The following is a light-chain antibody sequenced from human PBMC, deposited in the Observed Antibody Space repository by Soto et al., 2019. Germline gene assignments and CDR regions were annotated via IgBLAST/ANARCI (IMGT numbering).Light chain of an antibody. CDR2: GVS. J-gene: IGLJ1*01. V-gene: IGLV2-14*01. CDR3: CTLTTSGAIQI. Sequence: QSVLTQPAYVSGSPVQSITISCTGTISDFVVYNYVSRYQQLPGKAPQLMINGVSNRPSEVSIRFSGSKSGNTASLTISGLQADDEADYYCCTLTTSGAIQIFGTGTKVTLL. CDR1: ISDFVVYNY.